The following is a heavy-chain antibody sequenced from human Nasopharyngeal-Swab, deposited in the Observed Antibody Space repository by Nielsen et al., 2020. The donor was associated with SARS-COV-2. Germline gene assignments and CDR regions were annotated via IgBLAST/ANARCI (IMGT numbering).Heavy chain of an antibody. D-gene: IGHD2-15*01. CDR3: ARDRLNEGIDYYYYYGMDV. J-gene: IGHJ6*02. Sequence: ASVKVSCKASGYTFTCYYMHWVRQAPGQGLEWMGRINPNSGGTNYAQKFQGRVTMTRDTSISTAYMELSRLRSDDTAVYYCARDRLNEGIDYYYYYGMDVWGQGTTVTVSS. CDR2: INPNSGGT. CDR1: GYTFTCYY. V-gene: IGHV1-2*06.